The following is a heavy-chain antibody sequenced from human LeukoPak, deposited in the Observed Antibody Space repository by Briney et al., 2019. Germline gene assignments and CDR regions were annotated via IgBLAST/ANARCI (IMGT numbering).Heavy chain of an antibody. Sequence: PPGGSLRLSCAASGFTFNNYGMHWVRQAPGKGLEWLAFIRYDGSNTYYADSVKGRFTVSRDDSKNTLYLQMNSLRGDDTAVYYCAKDGTSYYYIYYWGQGTLVTVSS. J-gene: IGHJ4*02. CDR1: GFTFNNYG. D-gene: IGHD2/OR15-2a*01. CDR2: IRYDGSNT. V-gene: IGHV3-30*02. CDR3: AKDGTSYYYIYY.